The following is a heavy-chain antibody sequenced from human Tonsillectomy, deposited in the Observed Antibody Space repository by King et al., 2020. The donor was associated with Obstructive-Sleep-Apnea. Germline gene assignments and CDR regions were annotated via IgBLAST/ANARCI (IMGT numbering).Heavy chain of an antibody. CDR2: ISSSSTI. J-gene: IGHJ4*02. Sequence: EVQLVESGGGLVQPGGSLRLSCAASGFTFSSYSMNWVRQAPGKGLEWVSYISSSSTIYYADSVKGRFTISRDNAKNSLYLQMNSLRAEDTAVYYCAREGVYGDYDYFDYWGQGTLVTVSS. D-gene: IGHD4-17*01. CDR1: GFTFSSYS. V-gene: IGHV3-48*01. CDR3: AREGVYGDYDYFDY.